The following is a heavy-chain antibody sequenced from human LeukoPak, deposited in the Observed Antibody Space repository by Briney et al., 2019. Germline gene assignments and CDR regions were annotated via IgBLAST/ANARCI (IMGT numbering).Heavy chain of an antibody. J-gene: IGHJ4*02. D-gene: IGHD1-14*01. V-gene: IGHV4-39*01. CDR1: GGSISSSSYY. CDR3: ASLPDTTPNL. CDR2: IYYSGST. Sequence: SETLSLTCTVSGGSISSSSYYWGWIRQPPGKGLEWIGSIYYSGSTYYNPSLKSRVTISVDTSKNQFSLKLSSVTAADTALYYCASLPDTTPNLWRQGTLVTVSS.